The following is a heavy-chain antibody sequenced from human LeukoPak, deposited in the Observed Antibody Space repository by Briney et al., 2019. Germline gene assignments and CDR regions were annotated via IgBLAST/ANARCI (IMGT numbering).Heavy chain of an antibody. V-gene: IGHV1-18*01. J-gene: IGHJ4*02. CDR2: ISTYNGHT. CDR3: ARETTTYYDFWSGRIKPFDY. CDR1: GYTFTSYG. Sequence: ASVKVSCTASGYTFTSYGISWVRQAPGQGPEWMGWISTYNGHTNYAQKLQGRVTMTTDTSTSTAYMELRSLRSDDTAVYYCARETTTYYDFWSGRIKPFDYWGQGTLVTVSS. D-gene: IGHD3-3*01.